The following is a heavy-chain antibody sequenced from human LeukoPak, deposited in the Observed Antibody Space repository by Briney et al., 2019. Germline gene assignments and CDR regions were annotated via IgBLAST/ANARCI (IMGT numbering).Heavy chain of an antibody. D-gene: IGHD5-24*01. J-gene: IGHJ4*02. CDR1: GGSINNYY. CDR2: INHSGST. V-gene: IGHV4-34*01. Sequence: SETLSLTCTVSGGSINNYYWSWIRQPPGKGLEWIGEINHSGSTNYNPSLKSRVTISVDTSKNQFSLKLSSVTAADTAVYYCARSERWPAARYFDYWGQGTLVTVSS. CDR3: ARSERWPAARYFDY.